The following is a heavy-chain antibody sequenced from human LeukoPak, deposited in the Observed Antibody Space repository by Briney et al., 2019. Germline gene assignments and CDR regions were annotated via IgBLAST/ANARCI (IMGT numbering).Heavy chain of an antibody. CDR1: GGSFSGYY. CDR2: INHSGST. V-gene: IGHV4-34*01. Sequence: SETLSLTCAVYGGSFSGYYWSWIRQPPGKGLEWIGEINHSGSTNYNPSLKSRVTISVDTSKNQFSLKLSSVTAADTAVYYCARQYYFDYWGQGTLVTVSS. CDR3: ARQYYFDY. J-gene: IGHJ4*02.